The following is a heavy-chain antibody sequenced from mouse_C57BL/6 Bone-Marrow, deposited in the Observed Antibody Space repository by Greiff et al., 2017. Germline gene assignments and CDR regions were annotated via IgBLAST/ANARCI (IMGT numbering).Heavy chain of an antibody. CDR3: ARHAPLSRFDY. V-gene: IGHV1-62-2*01. D-gene: IGHD6-5*01. CDR1: GYTFTEYT. CDR2: FYSGSGSI. J-gene: IGHJ2*01. Sequence: VMLVESGAELVKPGASVKLSCKASGYTFTEYTIHWVKQRSGQGLEWIGWFYSGSGSIKYNEKFTDKATLTADKSSSTVYMELSRLTSEDSAVYYCARHAPLSRFDYWGRGTALTVSA.